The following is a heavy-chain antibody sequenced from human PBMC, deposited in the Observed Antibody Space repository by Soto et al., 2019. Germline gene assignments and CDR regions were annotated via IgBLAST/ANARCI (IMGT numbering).Heavy chain of an antibody. CDR2: IIPIFGTA. CDR1: GGTFSSYA. D-gene: IGHD3-9*01. J-gene: IGHJ3*02. V-gene: IGHV1-69*12. Sequence: QVQLVQSGAEAKKPGSSVKVSCKASGGTFSSYAISWVRQAPGPGLEWLGGIIPIFGTANYAQKFQGRVTITEDASTGTGYMELCSGRSEDTDVYYCARYPRDYDFLTCLSIHWVVLDIWCQGTMVTVSS. CDR3: ARYPRDYDFLTCLSIHWVVLDI.